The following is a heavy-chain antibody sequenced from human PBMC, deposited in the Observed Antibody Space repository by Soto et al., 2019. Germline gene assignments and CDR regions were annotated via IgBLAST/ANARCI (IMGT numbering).Heavy chain of an antibody. CDR1: GDICINYW. V-gene: IGHV5-51*01. CDR3: ARPAREYDNSPGYLDY. D-gene: IGHD6-6*01. J-gene: IGHJ4*02. CDR2: IYPDDSDT. Sequence: GESLKISCQGSGDICINYWIGWVRQITGKGLEWMGIIYPDDSDTRYSPAFNGQVTISVDKSSATAFLQWNSLKASDTAMYFCARPAREYDNSPGYLDYWGQGTLVTVSS.